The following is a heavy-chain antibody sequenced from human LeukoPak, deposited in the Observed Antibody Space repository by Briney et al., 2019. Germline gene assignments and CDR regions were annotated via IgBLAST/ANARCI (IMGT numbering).Heavy chain of an antibody. Sequence: GGSLRLSCAASGFTFSGYSMNWVRQAPGKALEWVSYISSNSNTIYYADSAKGRFTIHRDNAKNSLYLQMNSLREEHTAVYYCARRSWDSSGYKISDYWGEGTLVTVSS. D-gene: IGHD3-22*01. CDR1: GFTFSGYS. CDR3: ARRSWDSSGYKISDY. CDR2: ISSNSNTI. J-gene: IGHJ4*02. V-gene: IGHV3-48*02.